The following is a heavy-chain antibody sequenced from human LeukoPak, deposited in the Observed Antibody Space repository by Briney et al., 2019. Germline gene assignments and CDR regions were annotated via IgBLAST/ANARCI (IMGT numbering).Heavy chain of an antibody. CDR1: GYSFTNYW. CDR2: LYPDDSDT. CDR3: ARPAPDYDPYGMDV. J-gene: IGHJ6*02. Sequence: GESLKISCQGPGYSFTNYWIGWVRQMPGKGLEWMGILYPDDSDTRYSPSFQGQVTISADKSISTAYLQWSSLKASDTAMYYCARPAPDYDPYGMDVWGQGTTVTVSS. V-gene: IGHV5-51*01.